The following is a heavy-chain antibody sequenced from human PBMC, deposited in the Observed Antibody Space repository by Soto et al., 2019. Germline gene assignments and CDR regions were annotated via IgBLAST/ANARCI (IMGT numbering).Heavy chain of an antibody. CDR1: GGSFSGYY. V-gene: IGHV4-34*01. J-gene: IGHJ6*02. CDR2: INHSGST. D-gene: IGHD6-19*01. CDR3: AIGRRAVAGFYYYYYGMDV. Sequence: PSETLSLTCAVYGGSFSGYYWSWIRQPPGKGLEWIGGINHSGSTNYNPSLKSRVTISVDTSKNKFSLKLGSVTAADTAVYYCAIGRRAVAGFYYYYYGMDVWGQGTTVTDS.